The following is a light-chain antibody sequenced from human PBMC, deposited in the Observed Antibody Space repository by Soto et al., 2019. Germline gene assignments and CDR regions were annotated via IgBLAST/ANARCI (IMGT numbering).Light chain of an antibody. Sequence: IEMTQSPATLSVSPGERATLSCRASQSVSSYLAWYQQKPGQAPRLLIYDASNRATGIPARFSGSGSGTEFTLTISKLEFDDFATYYCQQYHRYSTFGQGTKVDIK. J-gene: IGKJ1*01. CDR3: QQYHRYST. CDR1: QSVSSY. V-gene: IGKV3D-15*01. CDR2: DAS.